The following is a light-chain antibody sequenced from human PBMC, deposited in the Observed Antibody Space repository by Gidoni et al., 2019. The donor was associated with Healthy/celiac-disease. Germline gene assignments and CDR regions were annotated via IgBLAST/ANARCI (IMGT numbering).Light chain of an antibody. J-gene: IGLJ2*01. CDR3: QAGDSSTRVV. Sequence: SSELTQPPSVSVSPGQTASITCSGDKLGDKYACWYQQKPGQSPVLVIYQDSKRPSGIPARFSGSNSGNTATLTISGTQAMDEADYYCQAGDSSTRVVFGGGTKLTVL. CDR1: KLGDKY. V-gene: IGLV3-1*01. CDR2: QDS.